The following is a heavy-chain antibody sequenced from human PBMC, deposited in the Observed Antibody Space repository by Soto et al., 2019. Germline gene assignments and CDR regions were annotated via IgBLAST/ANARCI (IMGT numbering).Heavy chain of an antibody. CDR2: IYSGGST. Sequence: GXSLRLSCAASGFTVSSNYISWVVQAPGKGLEWVSVIYSGGSTYYADSVKGRFTISRHNSKNTLYLQMNSLRAEDTAVYYCAGVPREGRAYYYYYMDVWGKGTTVTVSS. CDR1: GFTVSSNY. D-gene: IGHD2-8*01. V-gene: IGHV3-53*04. J-gene: IGHJ6*03. CDR3: AGVPREGRAYYYYYMDV.